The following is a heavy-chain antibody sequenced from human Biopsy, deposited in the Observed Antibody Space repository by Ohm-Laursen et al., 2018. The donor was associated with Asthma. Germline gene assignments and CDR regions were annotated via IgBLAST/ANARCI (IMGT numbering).Heavy chain of an antibody. D-gene: IGHD5-12*01. Sequence: SSVKVSCKASGDSFSNYAISWVRQAPGQGLEWMGGLIPVLGAPDHAQMFEGRVTITADESTSTAYMELSSLSPEDTAVYYCARGYSGSDRIVYYYSGLEVWGQGTTVTVSS. V-gene: IGHV1-69*01. CDR1: GDSFSNYA. J-gene: IGHJ6*02. CDR2: LIPVLGAP. CDR3: ARGYSGSDRIVYYYSGLEV.